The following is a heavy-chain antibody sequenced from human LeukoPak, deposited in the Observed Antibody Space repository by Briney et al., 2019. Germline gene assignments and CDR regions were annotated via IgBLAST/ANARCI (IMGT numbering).Heavy chain of an antibody. CDR2: INHSGST. CDR1: GESFSGYY. CDR3: ARTWLVRGWFDP. Sequence: SSETLSLTCAVYGESFSGYYWSWIRQPPGKGLEWIGEINHSGSTNYNPSLKSRVTISLDTSKNHFSLKLSSVTAADTAVYYCARTWLVRGWFDPWGQGTLVTVSS. D-gene: IGHD6-19*01. V-gene: IGHV4-34*01. J-gene: IGHJ5*02.